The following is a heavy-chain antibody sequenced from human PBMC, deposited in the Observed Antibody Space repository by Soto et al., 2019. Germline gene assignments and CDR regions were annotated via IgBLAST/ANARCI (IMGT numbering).Heavy chain of an antibody. CDR3: ARRLMATIS. CDR1: GGSISSSSYY. Sequence: KTSETLSLTCTVSGGSISSSSYYWGWIRQPPGKGLEWIGSIYYSGSTYYNPSLKSRVTISVDTSKNQFSLKLSSVTAADTAVYYCARRLMATISWGQGTLVTVSS. J-gene: IGHJ5*02. V-gene: IGHV4-39*01. D-gene: IGHD5-12*01. CDR2: IYYSGST.